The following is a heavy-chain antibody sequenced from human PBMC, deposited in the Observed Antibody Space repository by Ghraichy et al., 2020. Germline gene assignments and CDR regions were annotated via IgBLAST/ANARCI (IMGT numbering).Heavy chain of an antibody. CDR1: GGSISSSSYY. J-gene: IGHJ6*02. CDR2: IYYSGST. D-gene: IGHD2-2*02. V-gene: IGHV4-39*07. CDR3: ARVIYCSSFSCYNRNGMDV. Sequence: SETLSLTCTVSGGSISSSSYYWGWIRQPPGKGLEWIGSIYYSGSTNYNPSLKSRVTISLDTSTNQFSLKLTSVTAADTAVYYCARVIYCSSFSCYNRNGMDVGGQGTTVTVSS.